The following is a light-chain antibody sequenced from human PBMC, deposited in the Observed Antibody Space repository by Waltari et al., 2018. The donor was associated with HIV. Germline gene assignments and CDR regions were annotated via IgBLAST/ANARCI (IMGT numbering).Light chain of an antibody. J-gene: IGLJ3*02. V-gene: IGLV2-14*01. CDR1: TRDIASHIH. Sequence: QSALTQPASLSGSPGQSVTITCSGLTRDIASHIHVSWYQQHPGKVPKLVIFGVTNRASEISDRFSGSRSGDTASLIISGLQSEDEAHYYCSSYSTSGFLLFGGGTKLTVL. CDR3: SSYSTSGFLL. CDR2: GVT.